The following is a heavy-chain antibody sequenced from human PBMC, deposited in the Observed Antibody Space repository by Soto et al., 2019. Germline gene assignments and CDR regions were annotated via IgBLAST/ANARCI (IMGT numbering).Heavy chain of an antibody. D-gene: IGHD6-13*01. J-gene: IGHJ2*01. CDR3: ANNPEQQLVNSGYFDL. V-gene: IGHV3-9*01. CDR1: GFTFDDYA. CDR2: ISWNSGSI. Sequence: EVQLVESGGGLVQPGRSLRLSCAASGFTFDDYAMHWVRQAPGKGLEWVSGISWNSGSIGYADSVKGRFTISRDNAKTSLYLQMNSLRAEDTALYYCANNPEQQLVNSGYFDLWGRGTLVTVSS.